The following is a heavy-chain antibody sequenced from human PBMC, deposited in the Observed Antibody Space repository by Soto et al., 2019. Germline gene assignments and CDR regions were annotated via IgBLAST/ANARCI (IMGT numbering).Heavy chain of an antibody. CDR3: AKDQEGSGSHWLGYNYYGSDV. Sequence: CESSGFTISDYYMSWIRQAPGKGQEWASYISSVGTTTYYSDSGKGRFSISMDNAKNSLYLQMNSLRAEDRGEYFCAKDQEGSGSHWLGYNYYGSDVWGQG. CDR1: GFTISDYY. V-gene: IGHV3-11*01. CDR2: ISSVGTTT. D-gene: IGHD3-10*01. J-gene: IGHJ6*02.